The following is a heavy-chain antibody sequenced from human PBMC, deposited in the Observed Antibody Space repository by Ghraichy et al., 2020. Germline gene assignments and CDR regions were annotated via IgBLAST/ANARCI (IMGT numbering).Heavy chain of an antibody. Sequence: LSLTCAASGFTFSSYAMSWVRQAPGKGLEWVSAISGSGGSTYYADSVKGRFTISRDNSKNTLYLQMNSLRAEDTAVYYCAIMYSGSYRPLDYWGQGTLVTVSS. CDR1: GFTFSSYA. CDR2: ISGSGGST. CDR3: AIMYSGSYRPLDY. J-gene: IGHJ4*02. D-gene: IGHD1-26*01. V-gene: IGHV3-23*01.